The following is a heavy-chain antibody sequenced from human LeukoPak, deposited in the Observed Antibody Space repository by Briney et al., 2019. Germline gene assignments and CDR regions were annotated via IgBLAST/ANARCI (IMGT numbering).Heavy chain of an antibody. D-gene: IGHD3-10*01. CDR2: ISGSGGST. CDR3: AKGFYCSGSYYDFDY. V-gene: IGHV3-23*01. J-gene: IGHJ4*02. Sequence: GGSLRLSCAASGFTFSSYAMSWVRQAPGKGPEWVSAISGSGGSTYYADSVKGRFTISRDNSKNTLYLQMNSLRAEDTAVYYCAKGFYCSGSYYDFDYWGQGTLVTVSS. CDR1: GFTFSSYA.